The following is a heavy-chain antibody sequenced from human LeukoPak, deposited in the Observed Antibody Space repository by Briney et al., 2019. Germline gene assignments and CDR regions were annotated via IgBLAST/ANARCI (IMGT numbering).Heavy chain of an antibody. D-gene: IGHD1-1*01. J-gene: IGHJ3*02. V-gene: IGHV3-48*01. CDR1: GFTFSSYS. Sequence: PGGSLRLSCTASGFTFSSYSMNWVRQAPGKGLEWVSYISGSSNSIYYADSVKGRFTISRDNAKNSLFLQMNSLRAEDTAVYYCARVPGELVLKAAFDIWGQGTMVTVSS. CDR3: ARVPGELVLKAAFDI. CDR2: ISGSSNSI.